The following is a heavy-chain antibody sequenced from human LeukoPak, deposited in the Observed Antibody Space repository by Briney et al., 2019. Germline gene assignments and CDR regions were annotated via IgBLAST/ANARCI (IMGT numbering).Heavy chain of an antibody. CDR2: IKEDGSER. CDR1: AFIFSGHW. J-gene: IGHJ6*02. CDR3: ATYPYYYGMDV. V-gene: IGHV3-7*03. Sequence: GGSLRLSCEGSAFIFSGHWMNWVRQTPGKGLEWVASIKEDGSERQYVDSVKGRFSISRDNTKGSLFLQLNSLRAEDTAVYYCATYPYYYGMDVWGQGTTVTVSS.